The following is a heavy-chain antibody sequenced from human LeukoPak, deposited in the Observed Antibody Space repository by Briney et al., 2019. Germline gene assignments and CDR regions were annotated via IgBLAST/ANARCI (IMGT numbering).Heavy chain of an antibody. J-gene: IGHJ5*02. Sequence: ASEKVSCKASGYTFTGYYMHWVRQAPGQGLEWMGWINPNSGGTNYAQKFQGRVTMTRDTSISTAYMELSRLRSDDTAVYYCARDHHLVTTKGPHNWFDPWGQGTLVTVSS. V-gene: IGHV1-2*02. CDR3: ARDHHLVTTKGPHNWFDP. D-gene: IGHD5-12*01. CDR2: INPNSGGT. CDR1: GYTFTGYY.